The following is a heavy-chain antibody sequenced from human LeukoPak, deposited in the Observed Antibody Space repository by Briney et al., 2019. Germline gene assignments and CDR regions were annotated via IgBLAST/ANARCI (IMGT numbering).Heavy chain of an antibody. V-gene: IGHV1-69*06. CDR1: GYTFTNYY. D-gene: IGHD3-10*01. CDR2: IIPIFGTA. Sequence: ASVKVSCKASGYTFTNYYMHWVRQAPGQGLEWMGGIIPIFGTANYAQKFQGRVTITADKSTSTAYMELSSLRSEDTAVYYCARRQFITSDFDYWGQGTLVTVSS. J-gene: IGHJ4*02. CDR3: ARRQFITSDFDY.